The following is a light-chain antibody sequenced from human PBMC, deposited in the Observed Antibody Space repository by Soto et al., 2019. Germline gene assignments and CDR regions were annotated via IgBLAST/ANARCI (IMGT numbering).Light chain of an antibody. J-gene: IGKJ4*01. CDR1: QAISRS. Sequence: DIQLTQSPSFLSASVGDRVTITCRASQAISRSLAWFQQKPGKAPNLLIYGAYTLQSGVPSRFSGSGSGTEFTLTISSLQPEDFATYYCQQFSSYPLTFGEGTKVEIK. V-gene: IGKV1-9*01. CDR2: GAY. CDR3: QQFSSYPLT.